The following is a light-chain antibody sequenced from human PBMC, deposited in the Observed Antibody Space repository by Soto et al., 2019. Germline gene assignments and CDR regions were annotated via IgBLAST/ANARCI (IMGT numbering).Light chain of an antibody. V-gene: IGKV1-5*03. CDR2: KAS. CDR3: QQYNSYART. J-gene: IGKJ1*01. CDR1: QSISSW. Sequence: DIPMTQSPSTLSASVGDIVTITCRASQSISSWLAWYQQKPGKASKLLIYKASSLESGDPSRFSGSESGTEFTLTVSSLQHDDFATNYCQQYNSYARTFGQGTKVEIK.